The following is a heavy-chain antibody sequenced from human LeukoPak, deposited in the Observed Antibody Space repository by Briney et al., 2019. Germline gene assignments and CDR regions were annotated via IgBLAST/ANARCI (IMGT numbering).Heavy chain of an antibody. V-gene: IGHV4-34*01. CDR2: INHSGST. Sequence: PSETLSLTCAVDGGSFSGYYWSWIRQPPGKGLEWIGEINHSGSTNYNPSLKSRVTISVDTSKNKFSLKLSSVTAADTAVYYCARGNYYVSSGYLPYWGQGTLVTVSS. D-gene: IGHD3-22*01. CDR3: ARGNYYVSSGYLPY. CDR1: GGSFSGYY. J-gene: IGHJ4*02.